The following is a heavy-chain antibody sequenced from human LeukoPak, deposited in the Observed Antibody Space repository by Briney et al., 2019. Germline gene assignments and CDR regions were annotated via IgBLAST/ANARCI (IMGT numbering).Heavy chain of an antibody. CDR3: ARAGYYRFDY. J-gene: IGHJ4*02. Sequence: GGSLRLSCTASGFTFSNSWVHWVRQAPGKGLMWLSRINSDASTIDYADSVKGRFTTSRDNAENTLYLQMNSLRAEDTAVYYCARAGYYRFDYWGQGTLVTVSS. V-gene: IGHV3-74*01. CDR1: GFTFSNSW. CDR2: INSDASTI. D-gene: IGHD3-10*01.